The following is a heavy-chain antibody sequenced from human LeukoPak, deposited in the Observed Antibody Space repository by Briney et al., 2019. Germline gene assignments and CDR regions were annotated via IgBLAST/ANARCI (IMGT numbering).Heavy chain of an antibody. CDR2: IYSGGST. CDR1: GFTVSSNY. D-gene: IGHD3-10*01. CDR3: ARDPYDYGSGSSRVYYYMDV. V-gene: IGHV3-53*01. Sequence: GGSLRLSCAASGFTVSSNYMSWVRQAPGKGLEWVSVIYSGGSTYYADSVKGRFTISRDNAKNSLYLQMNSLRAEDTAVYYCARDPYDYGSGSSRVYYYMDVWGKGTTVTVSS. J-gene: IGHJ6*03.